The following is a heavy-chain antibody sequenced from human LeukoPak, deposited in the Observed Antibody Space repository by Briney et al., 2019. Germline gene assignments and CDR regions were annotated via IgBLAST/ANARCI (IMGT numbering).Heavy chain of an antibody. CDR2: IYYSGST. V-gene: IGHV4-59*12. CDR3: ARAISDYVWGSYLSGAFDI. Sequence: GSLRLSCAASGFTFSNAWMSWVRQTPGKGLEWVGYIYYSGSTYYNPSLKSRVTISVDTSKNQFSLKLSSVTAADTAVYYCARAISDYVWGSYLSGAFDIWGQGTMVTVSS. CDR1: GFTFSNAW. D-gene: IGHD3-16*02. J-gene: IGHJ3*02.